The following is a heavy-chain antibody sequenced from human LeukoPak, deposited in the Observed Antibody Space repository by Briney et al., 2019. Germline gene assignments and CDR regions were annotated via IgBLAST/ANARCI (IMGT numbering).Heavy chain of an antibody. D-gene: IGHD2-15*01. CDR2: ICGSGGTT. J-gene: IGHJ4*02. Sequence: GGSLRLSCAVSGFTFSSYAMIWVRQAPGRGLEWVSVICGSGGTTYYADSVKGRFTISRDNSENTLYLQMNSLRAEDTAVYYCAKAPGGSCYSSFDYSGQGTLVTVSS. CDR3: AKAPGGSCYSSFDY. V-gene: IGHV3-23*01. CDR1: GFTFSSYA.